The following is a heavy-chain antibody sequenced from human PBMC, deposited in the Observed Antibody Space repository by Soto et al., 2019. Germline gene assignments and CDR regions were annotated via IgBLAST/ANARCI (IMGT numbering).Heavy chain of an antibody. J-gene: IGHJ4*02. CDR3: ARSAMIVVRFDY. Sequence: SLRLSCAASGFTFDDYAMHWVRQAPGKGLEWVSGISWNSGSIGYADSVKGRFTISRDTSASTAYMELSSLRSEDTAVYYCARSAMIVVRFDYWGQGTLVTVSS. V-gene: IGHV3-9*01. CDR2: ISWNSGSI. CDR1: GFTFDDYA. D-gene: IGHD3-22*01.